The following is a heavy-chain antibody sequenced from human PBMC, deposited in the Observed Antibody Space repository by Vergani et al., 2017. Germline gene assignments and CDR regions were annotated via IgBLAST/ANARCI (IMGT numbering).Heavy chain of an antibody. CDR1: FDSIRNLY. V-gene: IGHV4-59*11. J-gene: IGHJ5*02. Sequence: QVQLQESGPGLVKSSETLSLTCSVSFDSIRNLYCNWIRQPPGKGLEWIGSIHYSENTNYNTSLQTRVTISVDTSKNQFSLTLTSVTAADTAGYYCASDTHSGQRADRWGQGILVTVTS. CDR3: ASDTHSGQRADR. D-gene: IGHD6-19*01. CDR2: IHYSENT.